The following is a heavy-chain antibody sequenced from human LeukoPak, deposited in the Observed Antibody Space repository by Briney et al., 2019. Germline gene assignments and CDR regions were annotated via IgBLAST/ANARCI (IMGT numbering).Heavy chain of an antibody. CDR3: ARAYDSSGYYYYGMDV. J-gene: IGHJ6*02. Sequence: GGSLRLSCAASGFXFSSYSINWVRQAPGKGLEWVSSISSSSSYIYYADSVKGRFTISRDNAKNSLYLQMNSLRAEDTAVYYCARAYDSSGYYYYGMDVWGQGTTVTVSS. CDR1: GFXFSSYS. D-gene: IGHD3-22*01. V-gene: IGHV3-21*01. CDR2: ISSSSSYI.